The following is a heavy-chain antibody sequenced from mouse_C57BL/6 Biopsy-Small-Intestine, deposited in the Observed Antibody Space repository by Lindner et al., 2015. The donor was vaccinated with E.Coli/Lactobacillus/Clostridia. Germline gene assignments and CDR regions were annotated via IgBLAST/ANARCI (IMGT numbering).Heavy chain of an antibody. CDR2: IIPIFGTS. Sequence: SVKVSCKASGGTFSSYVISWVRQAPGQGLEWMGGIIPIFGTSNYAQKFQGRVTITADESTSTVYMELSSLRSEDTAIYYCAKAWVAATEFDYWGQGTLVTVSS. J-gene: IGHJ4*01. CDR1: GGTFSSYV. V-gene: IGHV1-81*01. CDR3: AKAWVAATEFDY. D-gene: IGHD1-1*02.